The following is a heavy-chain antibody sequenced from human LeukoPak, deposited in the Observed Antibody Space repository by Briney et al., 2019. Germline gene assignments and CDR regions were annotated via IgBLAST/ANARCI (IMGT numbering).Heavy chain of an antibody. V-gene: IGHV1-2*02. CDR2: INPNSGGT. CDR1: GYTFTGYY. D-gene: IGHD2-2*01. CDR3: ARASVVVVPVASFDY. J-gene: IGHJ4*02. Sequence: ASVKVSCKASGYTFTGYYMHWVRQAPGQGLEWMGWINPNSGGTNYAQKFQGRVTMTRDTSISTAYMELSRLRSDDTAVYYCARASVVVVPVASFDYWGQGTLVTVSS.